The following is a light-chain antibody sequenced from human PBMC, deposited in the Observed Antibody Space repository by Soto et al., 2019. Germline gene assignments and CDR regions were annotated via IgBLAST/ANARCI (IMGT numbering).Light chain of an antibody. Sequence: QSDLTQPPSSSGSPRQSVTISCTGTSSDVGGYNFVSWYQQHPDRAPKLILYEVSKRPSGVPDRFSGSKSGNTASLTVSGLQADDEADYYCSSYAANNNLFFGPGTKLTVL. V-gene: IGLV2-8*01. J-gene: IGLJ1*01. CDR3: SSYAANNNLF. CDR2: EVS. CDR1: SSDVGGYNF.